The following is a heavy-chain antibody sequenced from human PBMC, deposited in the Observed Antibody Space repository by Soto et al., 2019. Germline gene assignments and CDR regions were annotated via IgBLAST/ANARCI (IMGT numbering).Heavy chain of an antibody. V-gene: IGHV1-18*01. CDR3: ARRRDYGDYFDY. Sequence: ASVKVSCKASGYTFTSYGISWVRQAPGQGLEWMGWISTYNGNTNYAQKLQGRVTMTTDTSTSTAYMELRSLRSDDTAVYYCARRRDYGDYFDYWGQGTLVTVSS. J-gene: IGHJ4*02. D-gene: IGHD4-17*01. CDR1: GYTFTSYG. CDR2: ISTYNGNT.